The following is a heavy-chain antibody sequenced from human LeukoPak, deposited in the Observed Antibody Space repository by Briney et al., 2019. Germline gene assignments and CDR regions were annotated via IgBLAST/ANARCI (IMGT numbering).Heavy chain of an antibody. CDR1: GFGFSSYS. V-gene: IGHV3-30*04. D-gene: IGHD1-1*01. CDR3: ARDPVSSALQINSDY. J-gene: IGHJ4*02. Sequence: GSLRLFRAASGFGFSSYSLELGRQAPGRGPGGGAVISNDGGNKYYADSVKGRFTISRDNSKNTLYLQMNSLRADDTALYYCARDPVSSALQINSDYWGQGTLVTVSS. CDR2: ISNDGGNK.